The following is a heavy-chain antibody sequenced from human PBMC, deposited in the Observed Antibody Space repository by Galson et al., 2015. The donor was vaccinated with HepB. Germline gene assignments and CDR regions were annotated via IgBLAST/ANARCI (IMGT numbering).Heavy chain of an antibody. CDR2: ISSSGSTI. D-gene: IGHD4-17*01. Sequence: SLRLSCAASGFTFSDYYMSWIRPAPGKGLEWVSYISSSGSTIYYADSVKGRFTISRDNAKNSLYLQMNSLRAEDTAVYYCSRDTEDYGDEYYYYYYMDVWGKGTTVTVSS. CDR3: SRDTEDYGDEYYYYYYMDV. J-gene: IGHJ6*03. CDR1: GFTFSDYY. V-gene: IGHV3-11*04.